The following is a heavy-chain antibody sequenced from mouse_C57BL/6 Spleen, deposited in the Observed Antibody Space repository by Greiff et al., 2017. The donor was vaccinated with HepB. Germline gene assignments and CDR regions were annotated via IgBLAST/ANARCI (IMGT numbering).Heavy chain of an antibody. CDR3: ARSSGNYGAWFAY. J-gene: IGHJ3*01. Sequence: VQLQQPGAELVMPGASVKLSCKASGYTFTSYWMHWVKQRPGQGLEWIGEIDPSDSYTNYNQKFKGKSTLTVDKSSSTAYMQLSSLTSEDSAVYYCARSSGNYGAWFAYWGQGTLVTVSA. V-gene: IGHV1-69*01. D-gene: IGHD2-1*01. CDR1: GYTFTSYW. CDR2: IDPSDSYT.